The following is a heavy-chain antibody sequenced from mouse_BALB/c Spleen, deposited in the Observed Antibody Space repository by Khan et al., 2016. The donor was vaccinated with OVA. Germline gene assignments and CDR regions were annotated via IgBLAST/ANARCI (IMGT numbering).Heavy chain of an antibody. CDR3: ARDGGYMDY. J-gene: IGHJ4*01. D-gene: IGHD2-13*01. CDR1: GYSITSGYS. CDR2: ISYSGST. V-gene: IGHV3-1*02. Sequence: EVKLEESGPDLVKPSQSLSLTCSVTGYSITSGYSWHWIRQFPGNKLEWMCYISYSGSTNYTPSLKSRISITLDTSTNPFFLQLNSVTTEDTATYYCARDGGYMDYWGQGTSVTVSS.